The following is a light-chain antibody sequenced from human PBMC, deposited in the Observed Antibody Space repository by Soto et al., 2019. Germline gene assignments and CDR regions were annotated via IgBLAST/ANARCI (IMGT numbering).Light chain of an antibody. CDR1: QSISSW. V-gene: IGKV1-5*01. Sequence: DIQMTQSPSTLSASVGDRVTITCRASQSISSWLAWYQQKPGKAPKLLIYDASSLESGVPSRFSGSGSGTEFTLTISSVQPEDFAIYYCQQSYSRMTFGQGTKVDIK. CDR2: DAS. J-gene: IGKJ1*01. CDR3: QQSYSRMT.